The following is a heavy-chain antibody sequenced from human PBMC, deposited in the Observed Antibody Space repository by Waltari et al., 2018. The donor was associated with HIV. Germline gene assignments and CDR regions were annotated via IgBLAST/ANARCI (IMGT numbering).Heavy chain of an antibody. D-gene: IGHD3-10*01. V-gene: IGHV1-69*01. CDR3: ARLHYYGSGSYYYFDY. J-gene: IGHJ4*02. CDR1: GGTFSSYA. CDR2: IIPIFGTA. Sequence: QVQLVQSGAEVKKPGSSVKVSCKASGGTFSSYAISWVRQAPGQGLEWMGGIIPIFGTANYGQKCQGRFTITADESTSTAYMELSSLRSEDTAVYYCARLHYYGSGSYYYFDYWGQGTLVTVSS.